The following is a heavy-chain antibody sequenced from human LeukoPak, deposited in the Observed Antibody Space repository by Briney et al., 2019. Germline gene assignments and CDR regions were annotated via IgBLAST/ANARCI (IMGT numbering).Heavy chain of an antibody. D-gene: IGHD3-3*01. CDR3: TXGGSSYYPGY. CDR1: GGSISNYY. CDR2: IYHTGST. J-gene: IGHJ4*02. Sequence: PSETLSLTCTVSGGSISNYYWSWVRQPPGKGLEWIGYIYHTGSTNYNPSLKSRVTISVDTSKTQFSLKLSSVTAADTAVYYCTXGGSSYYPGYWGQGTLVTVS. V-gene: IGHV4-59*08.